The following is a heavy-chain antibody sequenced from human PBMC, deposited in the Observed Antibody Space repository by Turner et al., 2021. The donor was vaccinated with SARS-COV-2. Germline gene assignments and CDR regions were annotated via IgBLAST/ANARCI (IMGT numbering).Heavy chain of an antibody. V-gene: IGHV3-9*01. J-gene: IGHJ3*02. Sequence: EVQLVESGGGLVQPGRSLRLSCAASGLTFDDYAMHWVRQAPGKGLEWASGISWNSGTRGYADSVKCRFTISRDNAKNSLYLQMHSLRAEDTALYYCAKDKSAEDYYDSSGYYGGGAFDIWGQGTMVTVSS. CDR2: ISWNSGTR. CDR1: GLTFDDYA. D-gene: IGHD3-22*01. CDR3: AKDKSAEDYYDSSGYYGGGAFDI.